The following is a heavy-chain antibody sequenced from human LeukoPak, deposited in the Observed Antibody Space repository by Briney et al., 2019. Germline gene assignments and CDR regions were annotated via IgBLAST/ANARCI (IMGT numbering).Heavy chain of an antibody. CDR3: ARGSGSGWPLDR. CDR2: MYAGGTT. D-gene: IGHD6-19*01. J-gene: IGHJ5*02. CDR1: GVIVSRNF. Sequence: QPGGSLRLSCAASGVIVSRNFMSWVRQAPGKGLQWDAIMYAGGTTDYSDSVRGRFHISRDSSNNTLSLQINSLRAEDTAVYYCARGSGSGWPLDRWGQGALVTVSS. V-gene: IGHV3-53*01.